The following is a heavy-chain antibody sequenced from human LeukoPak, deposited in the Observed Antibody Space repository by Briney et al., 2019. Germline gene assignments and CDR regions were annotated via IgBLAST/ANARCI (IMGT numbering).Heavy chain of an antibody. J-gene: IGHJ2*01. D-gene: IGHD4/OR15-4a*01. CDR2: IKSKTDGGTT. CDR3: TTGNGGMVVTSGSTWYFDL. Sequence: GGSLRLSCAASGFTFSNAWMSWVRQAPGKGLEWVGRIKSKTDGGTTDYATPVKGRFNISRDDSKNTLYLQMNSLKTEDTAVYYCTTGNGGMVVTSGSTWYFDLWGRGTLVTVSS. V-gene: IGHV3-15*01. CDR1: GFTFSNAW.